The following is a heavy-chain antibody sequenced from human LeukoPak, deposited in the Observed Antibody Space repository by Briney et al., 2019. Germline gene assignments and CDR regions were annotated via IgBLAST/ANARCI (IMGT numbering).Heavy chain of an antibody. Sequence: GGSLRLSCTASGFTFRNYGMSWVRQAPGKGLEWVSAITSSGGPTYYADSVKGRFTISRDNSKNTLYLQMNSLRAEDTAVYYCAKSKTINYYYYCMDVWGKGTTVTVSS. CDR1: GFTFRNYG. V-gene: IGHV3-23*01. CDR2: ITSSGGPT. J-gene: IGHJ6*03. CDR3: AKSKTINYYYYCMDV. D-gene: IGHD3-3*01.